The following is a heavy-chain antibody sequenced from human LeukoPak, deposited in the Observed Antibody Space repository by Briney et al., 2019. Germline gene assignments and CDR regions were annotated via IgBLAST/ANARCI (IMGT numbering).Heavy chain of an antibody. J-gene: IGHJ4*02. Sequence: PGGSLRLSCAASGFTFSSYSMNWVRQAPGKGLEWVSYISSSSSTIYYADSVKGRFTISRDNAKNSLYLQMNSLRAGDTAVYYCARDATGSGSYYLTYFDYWGQGTLVTVSS. CDR3: ARDATGSGSYYLTYFDY. CDR2: ISSSSSTI. V-gene: IGHV3-48*01. D-gene: IGHD3-10*01. CDR1: GFTFSSYS.